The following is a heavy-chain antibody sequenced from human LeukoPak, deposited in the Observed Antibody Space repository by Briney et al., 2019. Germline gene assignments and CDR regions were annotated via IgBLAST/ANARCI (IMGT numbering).Heavy chain of an antibody. J-gene: IGHJ4*02. CDR1: GFTFSSYA. CDR3: ARGGSSWYWDY. CDR2: ISYDGSNK. Sequence: PGGSLRLSCAASGFTFSSYAMHWVRQAPGKGLEWVAVISYDGSNKYYADSVEGRFTISRDNSKNTLYLQMNSLRAEDTAVYYCARGGSSWYWDYWGQGTLVTVSS. V-gene: IGHV3-30-3*01. D-gene: IGHD6-13*01.